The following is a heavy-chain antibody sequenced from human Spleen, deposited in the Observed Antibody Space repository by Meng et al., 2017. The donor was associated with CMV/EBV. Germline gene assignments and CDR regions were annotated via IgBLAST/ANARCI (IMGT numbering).Heavy chain of an antibody. V-gene: IGHV3-23*03. Sequence: GESLKISCAASGFIFKNYAMGWVRQAPGKGLEWVSVIYSGGRSTYYADSVKGRFTISRDTSKNTLYLQMNSLGAEDTAVYYCARGRRELLDYFDYWGQGTLVTVSS. CDR1: GFIFKNYA. J-gene: IGHJ4*02. CDR3: ARGRRELLDYFDY. CDR2: IYSGGRST. D-gene: IGHD1-26*01.